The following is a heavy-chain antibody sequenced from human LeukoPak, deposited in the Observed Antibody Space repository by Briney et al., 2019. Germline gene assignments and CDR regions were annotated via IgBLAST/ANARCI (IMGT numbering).Heavy chain of an antibody. CDR3: TRDSGTYNWFDP. V-gene: IGHV3-73*01. D-gene: IGHD1-26*01. CDR2: IDKKDRGYATAT. J-gene: IGHJ5*02. Sequence: GGSLKLSCAASGFTFSGSAIHWVRQSSGKGLEWVGQIDKKDRGYATATAYAASVKGRFTISRDDSINTAYLQMKSLKTEDTALYYCTRDSGTYNWFDPWGQGTLVTVSS. CDR1: GFTFSGSA.